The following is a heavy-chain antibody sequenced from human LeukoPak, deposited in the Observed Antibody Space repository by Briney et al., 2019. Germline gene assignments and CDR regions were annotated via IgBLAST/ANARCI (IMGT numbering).Heavy chain of an antibody. CDR3: AREGDYYDSSGYSTAEYFQH. V-gene: IGHV1-18*01. Sequence: ASVKVSCKTSGGTFAQHAIHWVRQAPGQGLEWMGWISAYNGNTNYAQKLQGRVTMTTDTSTSTDYMELRSLRSDGTAVYYCAREGDYYDSSGYSTAEYFQHWGQGNLVTVSS. CDR2: ISAYNGNT. J-gene: IGHJ1*01. CDR1: GGTFAQHA. D-gene: IGHD3-22*01.